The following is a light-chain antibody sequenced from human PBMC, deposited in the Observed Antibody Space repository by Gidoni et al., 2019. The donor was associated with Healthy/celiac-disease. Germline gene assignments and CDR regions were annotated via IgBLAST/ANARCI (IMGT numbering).Light chain of an antibody. CDR3: KQSYSTPLT. Sequence: DIQINQSPSSLSASVGDRVTITCRANQSISSYLNWYQQKPGKAPKLLIYAASSLQSGVPSRFSGSGFGTDFTLTISSRQPEEFATYYCKQSYSTPLTFGQXTKVEIK. V-gene: IGKV1-39*01. CDR2: AAS. J-gene: IGKJ1*01. CDR1: QSISSY.